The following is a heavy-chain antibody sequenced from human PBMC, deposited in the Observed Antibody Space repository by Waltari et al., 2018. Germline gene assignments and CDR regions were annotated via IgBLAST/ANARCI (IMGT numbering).Heavy chain of an antibody. CDR3: ARGGIAARRDFDY. Sequence: EVQLVESGGGLVKPGGSLRLSCAASGFTFSSYSMNWVRRAPGKGLDWFSSIRSSSSYIYYAYSVKGRFTISRDNAKNSLYLQMNSLRAEDTAVYYCARGGIAARRDFDYWGQGTLVTVSS. D-gene: IGHD6-6*01. J-gene: IGHJ4*02. CDR2: IRSSSSYI. V-gene: IGHV3-21*01. CDR1: GFTFSSYS.